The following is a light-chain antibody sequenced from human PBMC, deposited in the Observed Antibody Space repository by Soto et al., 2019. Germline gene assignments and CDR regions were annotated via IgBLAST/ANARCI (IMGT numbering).Light chain of an antibody. CDR1: SSDVGGYNY. CDR2: DVS. Sequence: QSALTQPASVSGSPGQSITISCTGTSSDVGGYNYVSWYQHHPGKAPKLIIYDVSNRPSGVSIRFSGSKSDNTASLTISGLQPEDEADYHCISYTTSNTRQIVFGTGTKLTVL. V-gene: IGLV2-14*03. J-gene: IGLJ1*01. CDR3: ISYTTSNTRQIV.